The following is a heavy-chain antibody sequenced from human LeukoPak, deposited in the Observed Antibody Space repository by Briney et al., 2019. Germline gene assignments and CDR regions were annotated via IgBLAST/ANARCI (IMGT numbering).Heavy chain of an antibody. Sequence: SQTLSLICAISGDSVSSNSAACNCIRQSPSRGLEWLRRTYYRSKWYNEYAVSVISRITINSDTSKNQFSLHLNSVTPEDTAVFNCATGNLRDCFDIWGQGTMVTVSS. CDR2: TYYRSKWYN. J-gene: IGHJ3*02. CDR1: GDSVSSNSAA. CDR3: ATGNLRDCFDI. D-gene: IGHD3-9*01. V-gene: IGHV6-1*01.